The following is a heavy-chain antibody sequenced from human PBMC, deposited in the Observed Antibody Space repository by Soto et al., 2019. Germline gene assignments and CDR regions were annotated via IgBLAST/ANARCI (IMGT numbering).Heavy chain of an antibody. CDR3: VKAIDLRYNYGMEA. CDR1: GFTFSNCA. J-gene: IGHJ6*02. CDR2: ISGSGATT. V-gene: IGHV3-23*01. Sequence: EVQLMESGGGFVLPGGSLRLSCAASGFTFSNCAMSWVRQAPGKGLDWVSGISGSGATTYYADSVKGRFTISRDNSKNTLYLQMSSLRAEDTAIYYCVKAIDLRYNYGMEAWGQGTTVAVSS.